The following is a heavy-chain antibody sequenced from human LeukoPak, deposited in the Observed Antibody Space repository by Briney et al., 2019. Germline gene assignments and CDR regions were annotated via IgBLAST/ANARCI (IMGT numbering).Heavy chain of an antibody. V-gene: IGHV3-33*01. Sequence: GGSLRLSCAASGFTFSSYAMHWVRQTPGKGLEWVALIWNDGRNKYYADSVKGRFTISRDNSKNTLYLQMDSPRAEDTAVYYCARHGSGSRFFDPCDHWGQGTLVTVSS. CDR3: ARHGSGSRFFDPCDH. D-gene: IGHD1-26*01. CDR2: IWNDGRNK. CDR1: GFTFSSYA. J-gene: IGHJ4*02.